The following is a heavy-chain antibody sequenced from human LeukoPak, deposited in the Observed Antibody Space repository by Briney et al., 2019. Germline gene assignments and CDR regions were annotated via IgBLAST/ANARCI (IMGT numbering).Heavy chain of an antibody. CDR1: GFIFSSYA. D-gene: IGHD3-10*01. J-gene: IGHJ4*02. CDR2: ISDDGSNT. Sequence: PGGSLRLSCEATGFIFSSYAMHWVRQAPGKGLEWLTVISDDGSNTYYADSVKGRFTISRDNSRNTLHLQMNSLRAEDTAVYYCAKSYYNEYYFDYWGQGTLVTVSS. CDR3: AKSYYNEYYFDY. V-gene: IGHV3-30-3*02.